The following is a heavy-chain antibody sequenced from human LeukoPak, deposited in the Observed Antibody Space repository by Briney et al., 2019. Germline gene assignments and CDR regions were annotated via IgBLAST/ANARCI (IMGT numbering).Heavy chain of an antibody. J-gene: IGHJ2*01. CDR1: GGSFRGYY. Sequence: PSETLSLTCAVYGGSFRGYYWNWIRQPPGKGLEWIGEIHYTGATNYKPSLKSRVTISGDPSKNQVSLRVSSVTAADTAVYYCARGVLGPYYFDLWGRGTLVTVSS. CDR2: IHYTGAT. V-gene: IGHV4-34*01. CDR3: ARGVLGPYYFDL. D-gene: IGHD7-27*01.